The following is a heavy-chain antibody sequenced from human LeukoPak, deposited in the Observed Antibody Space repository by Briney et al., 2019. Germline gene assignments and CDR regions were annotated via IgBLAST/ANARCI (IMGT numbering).Heavy chain of an antibody. CDR2: IHHSGST. D-gene: IGHD6-19*01. CDR1: GASVSSSNW. V-gene: IGHV4-4*02. Sequence: PSETLSLTCAVPGASVSSSNWWVWVRQPPKKGLEWIGEIHHSGSTNYNPSLKSRVTMSVDTSKNQISLRLGSVTAADTAVYYCARGLYGSDSYWGQGNLVTVSS. J-gene: IGHJ4*02. CDR3: ARGLYGSDSY.